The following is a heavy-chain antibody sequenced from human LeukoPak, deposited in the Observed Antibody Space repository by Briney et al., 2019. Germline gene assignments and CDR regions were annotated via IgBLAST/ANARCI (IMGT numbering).Heavy chain of an antibody. CDR1: GGSFSGYY. J-gene: IGHJ5*02. V-gene: IGHV4-34*01. Sequence: PSETLSLTCAVYGGSFSGYYWSWIRQPPGKGLEWIGEINHSGSTNYNPSLKSRVTISVDKSKNQFSLKLSSVTAADTAVYYCAREFWYYDILTGYPVPSQFDPWGQGTLVTVSS. CDR2: INHSGST. D-gene: IGHD3-9*01. CDR3: AREFWYYDILTGYPVPSQFDP.